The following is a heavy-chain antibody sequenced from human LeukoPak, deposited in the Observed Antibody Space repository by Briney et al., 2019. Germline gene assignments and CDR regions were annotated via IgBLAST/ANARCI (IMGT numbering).Heavy chain of an antibody. J-gene: IGHJ4*02. CDR3: ARGQWEVRGIIITHFDY. V-gene: IGHV4-34*01. CDR2: SKHSGGT. D-gene: IGHD3-10*01. Sequence: SETLSLTCAVYGGSFSGYYWSWIRQPPGKGLEWIGESKHSGGTNYNPSLKSRVTISVDTSKNQFSLKLTSVTAADTAVYYCARGQWEVRGIIITHFDYWGQGTLVTVSS. CDR1: GGSFSGYY.